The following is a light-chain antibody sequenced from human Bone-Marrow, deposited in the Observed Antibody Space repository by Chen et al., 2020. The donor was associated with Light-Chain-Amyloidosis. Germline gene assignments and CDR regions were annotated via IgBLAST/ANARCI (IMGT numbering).Light chain of an antibody. CDR3: QQYYSAPFT. Sequence: DLVMTQSPDSLAVSLGERATINCKSSQSVLYSSNNKNYLAWYQQKPGQPPKLLISWVSTRESGVPDRFTGSGSGTDFTLTISSLQAEDVAVYYCQQYYSAPFTFGPGTKVNIK. CDR2: WVS. J-gene: IGKJ3*01. V-gene: IGKV4-1*01. CDR1: QSVLYSSNNKNY.